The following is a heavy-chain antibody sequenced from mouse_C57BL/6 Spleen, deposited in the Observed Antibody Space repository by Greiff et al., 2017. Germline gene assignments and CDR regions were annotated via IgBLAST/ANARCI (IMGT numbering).Heavy chain of an antibody. J-gene: IGHJ2*01. CDR1: GYTFTSYW. Sequence: QVQLQQPGAELVMPGASVKLSCKASGYTFTSYWMHWVKQRPGQGLEWIGEIDPSDSYTNYNQKFKGKSTLTVDKSSSTAYMQLSSLTSEDAAVYYCAMMEVDYWGQGTTLTVSS. CDR3: AMMEVDY. CDR2: IDPSDSYT. V-gene: IGHV1-69*01. D-gene: IGHD2-3*01.